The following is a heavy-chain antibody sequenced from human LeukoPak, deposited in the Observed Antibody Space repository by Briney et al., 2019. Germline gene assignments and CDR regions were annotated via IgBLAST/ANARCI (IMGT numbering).Heavy chain of an antibody. CDR2: IGAYNGNT. Sequence: EASVKVSCKASGYTFTSYGISWVRQAPGQGLEWMGWIGAYNGNTNYAQKLQGRVTMTTDTSTSTAYMGLRSLRSDDTAVYYCARDLMAAAGRGYGYWGQGTLVTVSS. J-gene: IGHJ4*02. CDR1: GYTFTSYG. V-gene: IGHV1-18*01. D-gene: IGHD6-13*01. CDR3: ARDLMAAAGRGYGY.